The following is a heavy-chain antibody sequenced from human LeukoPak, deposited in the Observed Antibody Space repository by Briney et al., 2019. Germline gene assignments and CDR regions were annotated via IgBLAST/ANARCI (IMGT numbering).Heavy chain of an antibody. CDR2: ISAYNGNT. D-gene: IGHD3-16*01. CDR1: GYTFTSYG. CDR3: ARVLSPLGGVVLGFDY. Sequence: GASVKVSCKASGYTFTSYGISWVRQAPGQGLEWMGWISAYNGNTNYAQKFQGRVTMTRDTSISTAYMELSRLRSDDTAVYYCARVLSPLGGVVLGFDYWGQGTLVTVSS. J-gene: IGHJ4*02. V-gene: IGHV1-18*01.